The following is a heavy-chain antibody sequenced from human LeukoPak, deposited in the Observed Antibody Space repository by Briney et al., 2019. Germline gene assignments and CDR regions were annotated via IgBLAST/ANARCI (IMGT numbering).Heavy chain of an antibody. V-gene: IGHV3-7*01. Sequence: GGSLRLSCAASGFTFSTYWMGWVRQAPGKGREGVANINQDGSEEYYVDTVKGRFTVSRDNAKNSLCLQMNSLRAEDTAVYYCARTYPGIAKAGTFDYWGQGTLVTVSS. CDR2: INQDGSEE. CDR3: ARTYPGIAKAGTFDY. CDR1: GFTFSTYW. J-gene: IGHJ4*02. D-gene: IGHD6-19*01.